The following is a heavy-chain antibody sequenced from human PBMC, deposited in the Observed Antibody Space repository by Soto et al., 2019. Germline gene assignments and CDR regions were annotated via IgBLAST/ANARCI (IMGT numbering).Heavy chain of an antibody. CDR3: VIYFLTGYIVYYFDF. Sequence: SETLSLTCTVSGGSINDYYWSWIRQLPGKGVEWIGYTHYSGTTNYNPSLKSRVTISVDTSKNQFSLNLTSVTAADTAIYYCVIYFLTGYIVYYFDFWGQGSLVT. CDR1: GGSINDYY. V-gene: IGHV4-59*08. J-gene: IGHJ4*02. CDR2: THYSGTT. D-gene: IGHD3-16*02.